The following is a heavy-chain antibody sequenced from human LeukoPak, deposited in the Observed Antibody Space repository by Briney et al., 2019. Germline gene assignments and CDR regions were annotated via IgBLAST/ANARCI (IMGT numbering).Heavy chain of an antibody. CDR2: ISGSGGST. CDR1: GFTFSSYA. J-gene: IGHJ4*02. CDR3: AKEGEDPSGITMVRGAPTFDY. D-gene: IGHD3-10*01. V-gene: IGHV3-23*01. Sequence: GGSLRLSCAASGFTFSSYAMSWVRQAPGKGLEWVSAISGSGGSTYYADSVKGRFTISRDNSKNTLYLQMNSLRAEDTAVYYCAKEGEDPSGITMVRGAPTFDYWGQGTLVTVSS.